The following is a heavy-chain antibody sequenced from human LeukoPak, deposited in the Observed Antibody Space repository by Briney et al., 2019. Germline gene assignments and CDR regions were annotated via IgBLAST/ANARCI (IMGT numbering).Heavy chain of an antibody. CDR3: TRGSGRYEY. J-gene: IGHJ4*02. CDR1: GFTFGDLP. Sequence: GGSLRLSCTTSGFTFGDLPMTWVRQAPGKGLEWVGYIRAKAYGGTTEYTASVKGRFIISRDDSTRIAYLQMSSLRPEDTAVYYCTRGSGRYEYWGQGTPVIVSS. V-gene: IGHV3-49*04. CDR2: IRAKAYGGTT. D-gene: IGHD1-26*01.